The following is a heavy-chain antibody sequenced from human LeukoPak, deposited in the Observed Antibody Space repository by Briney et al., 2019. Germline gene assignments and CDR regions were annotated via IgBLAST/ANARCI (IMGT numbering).Heavy chain of an antibody. CDR3: AASIVGAKANFQH. V-gene: IGHV4-59*01. CDR2: IYYSGST. D-gene: IGHD1-26*01. CDR1: GGSISSYY. J-gene: IGHJ1*01. Sequence: SETLSLTCTVSGGSISSYYWSWLRQPPGKGLEWIGYIYYSGSTNYNPSLKSRVTISVDTSKNQFSLKLSSVTAADTAVYYCAASIVGAKANFQHWGQGTLVTVSS.